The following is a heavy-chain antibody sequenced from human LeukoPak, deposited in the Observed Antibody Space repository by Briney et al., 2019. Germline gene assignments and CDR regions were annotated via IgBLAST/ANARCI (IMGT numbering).Heavy chain of an antibody. J-gene: IGHJ4*02. CDR3: AKDFGLLRYFDWLLTFDY. CDR2: ISGSGGST. V-gene: IGHV3-23*01. D-gene: IGHD3-9*01. CDR1: GFTFSSYA. Sequence: AGGSLRLSCAASGFTFSSYAMSWVRQAPGKGLEWVSAISGSGGSTYYADSVKGRFTISRDNSKNTPYLQMNSLRAEDTAVYYCAKDFGLLRYFDWLLTFDYWGQGTLVTVSS.